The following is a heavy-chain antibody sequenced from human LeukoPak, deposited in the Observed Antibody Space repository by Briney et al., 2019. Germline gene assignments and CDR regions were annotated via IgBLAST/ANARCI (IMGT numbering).Heavy chain of an antibody. CDR1: GFTFSTYS. Sequence: GGSLRLSCAASGFTFSTYSTNWVRQAPGKGLEWVSYISSSSSTIYYADSVKGRFTISRDNAKNSLYLQMNSLRAEDTAVYYCARGSTYYDSSGQVPFDYWGQGTLVTVSS. CDR2: ISSSSSTI. V-gene: IGHV3-48*01. CDR3: ARGSTYYDSSGQVPFDY. D-gene: IGHD3-22*01. J-gene: IGHJ4*02.